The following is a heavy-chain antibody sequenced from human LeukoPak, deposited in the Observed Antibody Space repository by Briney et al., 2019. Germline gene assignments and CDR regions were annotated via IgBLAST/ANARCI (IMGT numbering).Heavy chain of an antibody. J-gene: IGHJ4*02. V-gene: IGHV3-23*01. D-gene: IGHD1-7*01. CDR2: ISGSGGST. CDR3: ARDDNWNYGGYFDY. CDR1: GFTFSSYA. Sequence: GGSLRLSCAASGFTFSSYAMSWVRQAPGKGLEWVSAISGSGGSTYFADSVKGRFTISRDNAKKSLYLQMNSLRAEDTAVYYCARDDNWNYGGYFDYWGQGTLVTVSS.